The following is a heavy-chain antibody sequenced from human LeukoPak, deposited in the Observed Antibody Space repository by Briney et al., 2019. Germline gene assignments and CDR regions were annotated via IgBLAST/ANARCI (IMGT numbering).Heavy chain of an antibody. CDR3: ATLTPPYNWNDLEFDY. J-gene: IGHJ4*01. Sequence: PGGSLRPSCAASGFTFSTYGIHWVRQAPGKGLEWVAFIRYDGNNKYYADSVKGRFTISRDNSRNTLFLQMKSLRTEDTALYYCATLTPPYNWNDLEFDYWGHGTLVTVSS. CDR2: IRYDGNNK. CDR1: GFTFSTYG. V-gene: IGHV3-30*02. D-gene: IGHD1-1*01.